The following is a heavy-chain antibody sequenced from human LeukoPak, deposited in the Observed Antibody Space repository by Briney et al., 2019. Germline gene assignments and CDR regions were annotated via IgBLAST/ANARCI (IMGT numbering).Heavy chain of an antibody. Sequence: PSDTLSLTCTVSGGSISSSSYYWGWIRRPPGKGLEGFGSIYYSVSTDYNPSLKSRCTISVETTKNECSLKVSSVTAADTAVYYCARQGILAVDYWGQGTLVTVSS. CDR3: ARQGILAVDY. CDR2: IYYSVST. D-gene: IGHD2-15*01. CDR1: GGSISSSSYY. J-gene: IGHJ4*02. V-gene: IGHV4-39*01.